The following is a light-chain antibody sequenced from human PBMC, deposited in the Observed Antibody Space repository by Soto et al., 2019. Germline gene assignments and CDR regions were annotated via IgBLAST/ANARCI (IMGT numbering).Light chain of an antibody. J-gene: IGKJ2*01. Sequence: DIQLTQSPSFLSASVGDRVTITCRASQGISSYLAWYQQKPGKAPKLLLYAASPLQSGVRSRFSGSGSGTEFTLTISSLQPEDFATYYCQQLNSYPRTFGQGTKLEIK. V-gene: IGKV1-9*01. CDR2: AAS. CDR1: QGISSY. CDR3: QQLNSYPRT.